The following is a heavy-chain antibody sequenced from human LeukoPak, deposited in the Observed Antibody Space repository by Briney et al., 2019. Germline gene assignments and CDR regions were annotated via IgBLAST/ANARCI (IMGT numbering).Heavy chain of an antibody. J-gene: IGHJ4*02. D-gene: IGHD3-10*01. CDR1: GFTFSSYA. Sequence: GGSLRLSCAASGFTFSSYAMSWVRQAPGKGLEWVSAISGSGGSTYYADSVRGRFTISRDNSKNTLYLQMNSLRAEDMAVYYCAKIYGSGSYTFDYWGQGTLVTVSS. CDR2: ISGSGGST. V-gene: IGHV3-23*01. CDR3: AKIYGSGSYTFDY.